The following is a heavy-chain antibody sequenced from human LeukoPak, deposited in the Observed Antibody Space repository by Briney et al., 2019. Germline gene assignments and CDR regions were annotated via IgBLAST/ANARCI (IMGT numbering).Heavy chain of an antibody. D-gene: IGHD3-10*01. J-gene: IGHJ5*02. Sequence: RASVKVSCKASGYTFTGYYMHWVRQAPGQGLEWMGWINPNSGGTNYAQKFQGRVTMTRDTSISTAYMELSRLRSDDTAVYYCARDKFHRSITMVRGGWFDPWGQGTLVTVSS. V-gene: IGHV1-2*02. CDR3: ARDKFHRSITMVRGGWFDP. CDR2: INPNSGGT. CDR1: GYTFTGYY.